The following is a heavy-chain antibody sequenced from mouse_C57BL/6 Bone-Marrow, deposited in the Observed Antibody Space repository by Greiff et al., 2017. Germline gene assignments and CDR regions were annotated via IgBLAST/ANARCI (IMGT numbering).Heavy chain of an antibody. CDR1: GYTFTSYW. V-gene: IGHV1-50*01. CDR2: IDPSDSYT. J-gene: IGHJ2*01. D-gene: IGHD1-1*01. CDR3: ASHYGSSSDY. Sequence: VQLQQPGAELVKPGASVKLSCKASGYTFTSYWMQWVKQRPGQGLEWIGEIDPSDSYTNYNQKFKGKATLTVDTSSSTAYMQLSSLTSEDSAVYYCASHYGSSSDYWGQGTTLTVSS.